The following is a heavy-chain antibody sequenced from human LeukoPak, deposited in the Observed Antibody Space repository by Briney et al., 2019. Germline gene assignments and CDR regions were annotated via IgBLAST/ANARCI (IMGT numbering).Heavy chain of an antibody. CDR1: GFTVSSNY. J-gene: IGHJ4*02. CDR3: ARVGFGSGSYYIKGGFFDY. CDR2: IYSGYNT. V-gene: IGHV3-66*01. D-gene: IGHD3-10*01. Sequence: GGSLRLSCAASGFTVSSNYMTWVRQAPGKGLEWVSVIYSGYNTYYADSVKGRFTISRDNAKNSLYLQMNSLRAEDTAVYYCARVGFGSGSYYIKGGFFDYWGQGTLVTVSS.